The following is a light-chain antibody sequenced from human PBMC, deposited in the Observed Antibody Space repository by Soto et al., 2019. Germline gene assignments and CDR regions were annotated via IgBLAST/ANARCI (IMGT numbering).Light chain of an antibody. J-gene: IGLJ2*01. V-gene: IGLV2-14*01. CDR2: DVS. Sequence: QSALTQPASVSGSPGQSITISCTGTSSDVGGYNYVSWYQQHPGKAPKLMIYDVSNRPSGVSKRFSGSKSGNTASLTISGLQAEEEADYYCSSYTSSSTVFGGGTKLTV. CDR1: SSDVGGYNY. CDR3: SSYTSSSTV.